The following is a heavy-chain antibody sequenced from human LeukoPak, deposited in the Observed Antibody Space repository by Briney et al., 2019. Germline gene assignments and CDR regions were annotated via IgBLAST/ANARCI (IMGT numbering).Heavy chain of an antibody. Sequence: PSETLSLTCTVSGGSISSGGYYWSWIRQHPGKGLEWIGYIYYSGSTYYNPSLKSRVTISVDTSKNQFSLKLSSVTAADTAVYYCARGGGCSSTSCYPFGWANKRNWFDPWGQGTLVTVSS. CDR3: ARGGGCSSTSCYPFGWANKRNWFDP. J-gene: IGHJ5*02. D-gene: IGHD2-2*01. V-gene: IGHV4-31*03. CDR1: GGSISSGGYY. CDR2: IYYSGST.